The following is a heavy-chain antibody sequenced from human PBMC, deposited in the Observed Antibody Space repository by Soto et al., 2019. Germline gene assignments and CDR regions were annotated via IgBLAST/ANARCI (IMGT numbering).Heavy chain of an antibody. CDR3: ARRAFTYGGFDY. D-gene: IGHD4-17*01. J-gene: IGHJ4*02. CDR1: GGSFSGYY. Sequence: PSETLSLTCAVYGGSFSGYYWSWIRQPPGKGLEWIGEINHSGSTNYNPSLKSRVTISVDTSKNQFSLKLSSVTAADTAVYYCARRAFTYGGFDYWGQGTLVTVSS. CDR2: INHSGST. V-gene: IGHV4-34*01.